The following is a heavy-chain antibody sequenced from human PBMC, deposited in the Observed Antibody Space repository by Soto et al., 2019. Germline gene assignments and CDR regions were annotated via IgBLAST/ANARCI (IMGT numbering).Heavy chain of an antibody. Sequence: GGSLRLSCAASGFTFSSYGMHWVRQAPGKGLEWVAVIWYDGSNKYYADSVKGRFTISRDNSKNTLYLQMNSLRAEDTAVYYCARDSHNYDILTTDAFDIWGQGTMVTVSS. CDR1: GFTFSSYG. D-gene: IGHD3-9*01. CDR2: IWYDGSNK. J-gene: IGHJ3*02. V-gene: IGHV3-33*01. CDR3: ARDSHNYDILTTDAFDI.